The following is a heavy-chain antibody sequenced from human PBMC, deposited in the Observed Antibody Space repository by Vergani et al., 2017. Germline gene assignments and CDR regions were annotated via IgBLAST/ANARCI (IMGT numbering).Heavy chain of an antibody. CDR1: GGSFSGYY. Sequence: QVQLQQWGAGLLKPSETLSLTCAVYGGSFSGYYWSWIRQPPGKGLEWIGEINHSGSTNYNPSLKSRVTISVDTSKNQFSLKLSSVTAADTAVYYCARGPVGTMVRGVFDYWGQGTLVTVSS. D-gene: IGHD3-10*01. V-gene: IGHV4-34*01. CDR3: ARGPVGTMVRGVFDY. J-gene: IGHJ4*02. CDR2: INHSGST.